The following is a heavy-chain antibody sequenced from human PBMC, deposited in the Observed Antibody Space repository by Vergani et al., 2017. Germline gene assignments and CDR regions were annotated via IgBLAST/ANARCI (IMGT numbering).Heavy chain of an antibody. CDR1: GFTFDDYA. J-gene: IGHJ4*02. Sequence: EVQLVESGGGVVQPGGSLRLSCAASGFTFDDYAMHWVRQAPGKGLEWVSLFSGDGGSTYYADSVKGGFTISRDNSKNSLYLQMNSLRTEDTALYYCAKDMGPNYGSGTAPFDYWGQGTLVTVSS. V-gene: IGHV3-43*02. CDR3: AKDMGPNYGSGTAPFDY. D-gene: IGHD3-10*01. CDR2: FSGDGGST.